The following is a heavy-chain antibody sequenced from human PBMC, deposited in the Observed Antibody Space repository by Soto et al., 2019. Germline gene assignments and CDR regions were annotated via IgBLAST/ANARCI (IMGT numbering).Heavy chain of an antibody. CDR1: GGTFSSYA. CDR3: AGPEAVRTSYYYYGMDV. J-gene: IGHJ6*02. Sequence: GASVKVSCKASGGTFSSYAISWVRQAPGQGLEWMGGIIPIFGTANYAQKFQGRVTITADESTSTAYMELSSLRSEDTAVYYCAGPEAVRTSYYYYGMDVWGQGTTVTVSS. V-gene: IGHV1-69*13. CDR2: IIPIFGTA.